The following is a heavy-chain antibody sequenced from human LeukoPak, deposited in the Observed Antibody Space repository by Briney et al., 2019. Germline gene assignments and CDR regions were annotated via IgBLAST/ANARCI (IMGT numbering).Heavy chain of an antibody. CDR2: ISAYNGNT. D-gene: IGHD1-26*01. J-gene: IGHJ3*02. CDR1: GYTFTSYG. Sequence: GASVTVSCKASGYTFTSYGISWVRQAPGQGLEWMGWISAYNGNTNYAQKLQGSVTMTTDTSTSTAYMELRSLRSDDTAVYYCARAPSPIVGARGSAFDIWGQGTMVTVSS. V-gene: IGHV1-18*01. CDR3: ARAPSPIVGARGSAFDI.